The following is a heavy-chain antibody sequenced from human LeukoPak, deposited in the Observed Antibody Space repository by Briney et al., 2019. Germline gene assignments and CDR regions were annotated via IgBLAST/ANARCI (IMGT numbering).Heavy chain of an antibody. CDR2: IYPGDSDT. J-gene: IGHJ3*02. Sequence: GESLKISCKGSGYTFSSNWIGWVRQMPGKGLEWMGIIYPGDSDTRYSPSFQGQVIISADKSSSTAYLQWSSLKASDTAMYYCARHRVGIYSRNHAFDIWGQGTMVTVSS. D-gene: IGHD1-26*01. CDR1: GYTFSSNW. V-gene: IGHV5-51*01. CDR3: ARHRVGIYSRNHAFDI.